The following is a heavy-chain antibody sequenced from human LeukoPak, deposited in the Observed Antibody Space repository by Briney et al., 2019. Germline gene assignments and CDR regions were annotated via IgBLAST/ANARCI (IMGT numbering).Heavy chain of an antibody. CDR1: GGSISSYY. Sequence: MSSETLSPTCAVSGGSISSYYWSWIRQPPGKGLEWIGYIYYSGSTNYNPSLKSRVTISVDTSKNQFSLKLSSVTAADTAVYYCARGRDYFDYWGQGTLVTVSS. CDR2: IYYSGST. CDR3: ARGRDYFDY. V-gene: IGHV4-59*01. J-gene: IGHJ4*02.